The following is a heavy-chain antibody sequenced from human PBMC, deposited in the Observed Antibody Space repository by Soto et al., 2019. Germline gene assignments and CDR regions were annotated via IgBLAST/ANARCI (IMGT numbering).Heavy chain of an antibody. CDR1: GYTFTTYD. CDR3: ARNRKFDFWRKGLDV. D-gene: IGHD3-3*01. Sequence: VASVKVSCKASGYTFTTYDINWVRQAPGQGLEWLGWMDPNSGSTGYAQNFQGRITMTRNISRNTAHMELSSLQSEDTAVYYCARNRKFDFWRKGLDVCGPGPRGTVYS. CDR2: MDPNSGST. J-gene: IGHJ6*02. V-gene: IGHV1-8*01.